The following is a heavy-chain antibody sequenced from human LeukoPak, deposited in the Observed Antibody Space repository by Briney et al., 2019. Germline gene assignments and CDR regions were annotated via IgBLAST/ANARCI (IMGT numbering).Heavy chain of an antibody. Sequence: GASVKVSCKVSGYTLTELSMHWVRQAPGKGLEWMGGFDPEDGETIYAQKFQGRVTMTEDTSTDTAYMELSSLRSEDTAVYYCATVTPVGATDYYYYYYYMDVWGKGTTVTVSS. CDR2: FDPEDGET. CDR1: GYTLTELS. CDR3: ATVTPVGATDYYYYYYYMDV. V-gene: IGHV1-24*01. J-gene: IGHJ6*03. D-gene: IGHD1-26*01.